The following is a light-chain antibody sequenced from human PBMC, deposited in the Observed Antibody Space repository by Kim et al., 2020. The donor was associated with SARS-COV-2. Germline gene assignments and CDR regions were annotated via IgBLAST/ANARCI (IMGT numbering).Light chain of an antibody. V-gene: IGKV1-39*01. CDR1: QNINNF. Sequence: AAVGDRVTVTCRASQNINNFLNWYQEKPGKAPEVLIYASSNLQSGVPSRFSGSGSGTDFTLTINSLQPEDFATYYCQQGYNTPRTFGQGTKVDIK. CDR2: ASS. J-gene: IGKJ1*01. CDR3: QQGYNTPRT.